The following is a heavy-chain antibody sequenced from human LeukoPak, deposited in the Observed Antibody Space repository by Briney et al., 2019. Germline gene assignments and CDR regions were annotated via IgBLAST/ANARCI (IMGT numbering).Heavy chain of an antibody. CDR3: ARVYSIYWYFDL. CDR2: IYYSGTT. J-gene: IGHJ2*01. V-gene: IGHV4-39*07. Sequence: SETLSLTCTVSGGSISSSSYYWGWIRQPPGKGLEWIGSIYYSGTTNYNPSLKSRVTISIDTSKNHFSLKLSSVTVADTAVYYCARVYSIYWYFDLWGRGTLVTVSS. D-gene: IGHD4-11*01. CDR1: GGSISSSSYY.